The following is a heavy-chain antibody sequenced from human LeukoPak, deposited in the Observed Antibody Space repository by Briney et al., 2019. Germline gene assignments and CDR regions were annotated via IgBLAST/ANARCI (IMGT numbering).Heavy chain of an antibody. V-gene: IGHV1-69*13. D-gene: IGHD2-15*01. CDR3: ARVNVRGGGYYYYGMDV. CDR2: IIPIFGTA. J-gene: IGHJ6*02. Sequence: SVKVSCKASGGTFSSYAISWVRQAPGQGLEWMGGIIPIFGTANYAQKFQGRVTINADESTSTAYMELSSLRSEDTAVYYCARVNVRGGGYYYYGMDVWGQGTTVTVSS. CDR1: GGTFSSYA.